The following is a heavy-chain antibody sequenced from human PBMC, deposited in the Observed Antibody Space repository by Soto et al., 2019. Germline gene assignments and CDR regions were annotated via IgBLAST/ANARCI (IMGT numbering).Heavy chain of an antibody. CDR3: ARQRTTVVTQAYFDH. D-gene: IGHD2-21*02. CDR2: IYYSGRT. CDR1: GESISSSSYY. Sequence: SETLSLTSIVSGESISSSSYYWGWIRQPPGNGLEWIGSIYYSGRTYYNPSFKSRVTIYIDTSKNQFSLKLSSVTATDTAVYYCARQRTTVVTQAYFDHCGQGALVTVSS. V-gene: IGHV4-39*01. J-gene: IGHJ4*02.